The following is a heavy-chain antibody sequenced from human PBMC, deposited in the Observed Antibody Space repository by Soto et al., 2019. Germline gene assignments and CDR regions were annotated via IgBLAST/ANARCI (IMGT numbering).Heavy chain of an antibody. Sequence: PGGSLRLSCAASGFTFSSYAMSWGRQAPGKGLEWVSAISGSGGSTYYADSVKGRYTISRENSKNTLYLQMNSLRAEDTAVYYCAKGGGSGSYYNGVHYYYYGMDVWGQGTTVTVSS. D-gene: IGHD3-10*01. J-gene: IGHJ6*02. CDR2: ISGSGGST. V-gene: IGHV3-23*01. CDR1: GFTFSSYA. CDR3: AKGGGSGSYYNGVHYYYYGMDV.